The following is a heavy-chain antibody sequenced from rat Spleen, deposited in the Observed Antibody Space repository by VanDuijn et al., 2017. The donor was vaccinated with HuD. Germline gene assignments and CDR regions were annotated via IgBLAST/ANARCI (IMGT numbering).Heavy chain of an antibody. J-gene: IGHJ3*01. CDR3: ARHGIYNNYGWFAY. Sequence: EVQLVESGGGLVQPGRSLKLSCTASGFTFSNYDMAWVRQAPTKGLEWIASISIGGGNTYYRESVKGRFTISRDNAKSTLYLQMDSLRSADTDTYYCARHGIYNNYGWFAYWGQGTLVTVSS. V-gene: IGHV5-25*01. D-gene: IGHD1-10*01. CDR1: GFTFSNYD. CDR2: ISIGGGNT.